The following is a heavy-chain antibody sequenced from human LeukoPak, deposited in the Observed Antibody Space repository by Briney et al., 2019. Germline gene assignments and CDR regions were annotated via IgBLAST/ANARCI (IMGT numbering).Heavy chain of an antibody. J-gene: IGHJ6*02. D-gene: IGHD1-26*01. Sequence: SETLSLTCTVSGGSISSSSYYWGWIRQPPGKGLEWIGSIYYSGSTYYNPSLKSRVTISVDTSKNQFSLKLSSVTAADTAVYYCARLKTGSGSYRTYYYYYYGMDVWGQGTTVTVSS. CDR1: GGSISSSSYY. V-gene: IGHV4-39*07. CDR3: ARLKTGSGSYRTYYYYYYGMDV. CDR2: IYYSGST.